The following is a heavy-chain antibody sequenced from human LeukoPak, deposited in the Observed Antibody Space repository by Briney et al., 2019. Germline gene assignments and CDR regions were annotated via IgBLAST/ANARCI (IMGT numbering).Heavy chain of an antibody. V-gene: IGHV4-34*01. CDR2: INHSGST. D-gene: IGHD6-25*01. CDR1: GGSFSGYY. J-gene: IGHJ5*02. CDR3: ARRIDIAAALVFDP. Sequence: SETLSLTCAVYGGSFSGYYWSWIRQPPGKGLEWIGEINHSGSTNYNPSLKSRVTISVDTSKNQFSLKLSSVTAADTAVYYCARRIDIAAALVFDPWGQGTLVTVSS.